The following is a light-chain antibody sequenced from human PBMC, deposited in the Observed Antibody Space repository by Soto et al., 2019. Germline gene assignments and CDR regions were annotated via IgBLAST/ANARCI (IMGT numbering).Light chain of an antibody. Sequence: QSALTQPPSASGSPGQSVTISCTGTSSDVGGYNYVSWYQQHPGKAPKLMIYEVSKRPSGVPDRFSGSKSGNTSSLIVSGIQVEDEADYYCCSYAGSSNWVFGEGTQLTVL. CDR3: CSYAGSSNWV. CDR1: SSDVGGYNY. J-gene: IGLJ7*01. V-gene: IGLV2-8*01. CDR2: EVS.